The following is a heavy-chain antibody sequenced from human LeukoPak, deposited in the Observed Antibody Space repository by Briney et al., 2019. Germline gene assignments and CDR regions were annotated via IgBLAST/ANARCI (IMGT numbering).Heavy chain of an antibody. D-gene: IGHD3-10*01. J-gene: IGHJ3*02. Sequence: PGGSLRLSCAASGFTFSSYAMSWVHQAPGKGLEWVSAISGSGGSTYYADSVKGRFTISRDNSKNTLYLQMNSLRAEDTAVYYCAKGAEEAGSYYGDAFDIWGQGTMVTVSS. V-gene: IGHV3-23*01. CDR2: ISGSGGST. CDR1: GFTFSSYA. CDR3: AKGAEEAGSYYGDAFDI.